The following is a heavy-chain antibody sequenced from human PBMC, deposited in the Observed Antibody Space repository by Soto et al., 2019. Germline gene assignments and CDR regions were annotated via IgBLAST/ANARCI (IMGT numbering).Heavy chain of an antibody. J-gene: IGHJ4*02. D-gene: IGHD2-15*01. V-gene: IGHV1-2*04. CDR2: INPNSGAT. Sequence: GASVKVSCKASGYTFTSYGISWVRQAPGQGLEWMGCINPNSGATNYAQKLRGWVTMTRDTSISTAYMEVSRLTSDDTAVYYCATGPTPHSWAQGTLVTGSS. CDR3: ATGPTPHS. CDR1: GYTFTSYG.